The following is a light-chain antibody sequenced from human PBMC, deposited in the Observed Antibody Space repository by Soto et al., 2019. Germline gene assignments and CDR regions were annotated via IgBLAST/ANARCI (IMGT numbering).Light chain of an antibody. CDR3: PQSYRTPYT. V-gene: IGKV1-39*01. J-gene: IGKJ2*01. CDR1: QGISSY. Sequence: DIQMTQSPSSLSASVGDRVTITCRASQGISSYLVWYQQRQGRAPKLLIYDASSLLSGVPSRFSGSGSGTDFTLTISNLQPEDFATYYCPQSYRTPYTFGQGTKLE. CDR2: DAS.